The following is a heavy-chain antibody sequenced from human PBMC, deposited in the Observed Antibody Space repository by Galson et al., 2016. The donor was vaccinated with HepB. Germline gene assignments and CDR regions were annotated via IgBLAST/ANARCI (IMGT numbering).Heavy chain of an antibody. D-gene: IGHD5-18*01. V-gene: IGHV3-23*01. Sequence: SLRLSCAASGFTFRTYAMSWVRQAPGKGLEWVSLICGSGDSTFYADSVKGRFTIPRDNSNNIVYLHMNGLRAEDTAVYYCGKYSGYCHGYFDNWGQGTLVTVSS. J-gene: IGHJ4*02. CDR1: GFTFRTYA. CDR2: ICGSGDST. CDR3: GKYSGYCHGYFDN.